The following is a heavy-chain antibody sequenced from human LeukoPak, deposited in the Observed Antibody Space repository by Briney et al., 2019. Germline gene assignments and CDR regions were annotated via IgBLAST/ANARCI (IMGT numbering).Heavy chain of an antibody. CDR1: GGSFSSGNYH. CDR2: IYYSGDT. D-gene: IGHD1-1*01. Sequence: SETLSLTCTVSGGSFSSGNYHWDWIRQPPGKGLEWIASIYYSGDTYYNPSLKSRVTISVDTSKSQFSLKLSSVTAADTAVYYCARLTRRSGNYFDYWGQGTLVTVSS. V-gene: IGHV4-39*07. J-gene: IGHJ4*02. CDR3: ARLTRRSGNYFDY.